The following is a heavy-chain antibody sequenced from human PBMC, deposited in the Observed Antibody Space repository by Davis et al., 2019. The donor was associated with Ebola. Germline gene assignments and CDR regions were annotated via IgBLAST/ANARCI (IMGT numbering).Heavy chain of an antibody. CDR1: GFTFSSYA. CDR3: ARMYYDFWSGSYGMDV. V-gene: IGHV3-21*01. CDR2: ISSSSSCI. D-gene: IGHD3-3*01. J-gene: IGHJ6*02. Sequence: GESLKISCAASGFTFSSYAMSWVRHAPGQGLEWVSSISSSSSCIYYADSVKGRFTISRDNAKNTLYLQMNSLRAEDTAVYYCARMYYDFWSGSYGMDVWGQGTTVTVSS.